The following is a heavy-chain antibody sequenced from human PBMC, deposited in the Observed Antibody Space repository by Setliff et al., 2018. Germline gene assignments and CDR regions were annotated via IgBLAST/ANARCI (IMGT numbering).Heavy chain of an antibody. Sequence: PSETLSLTCTVSGGSISSGGYYWSWIRQHPGKGLEWIGYIYYSGSTHYNPSLKSRVTISVDTSKNQFSLKLSSVTAADTAVYYCARGRMPHYYMDVWAKGPRSPSP. D-gene: IGHD2-2*01. V-gene: IGHV4-31*03. CDR2: IYYSGST. J-gene: IGHJ6*03. CDR3: ARGRMPHYYMDV. CDR1: GGSISSGGYY.